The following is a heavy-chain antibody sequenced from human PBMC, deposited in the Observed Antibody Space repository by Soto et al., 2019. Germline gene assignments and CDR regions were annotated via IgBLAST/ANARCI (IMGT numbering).Heavy chain of an antibody. Sequence: EVQLVESGGGLVQPGGSLRLTCADSGFTFSSYWMSWVRQAPVKGLEWVGNIKQDGSEKNYVDSVKGRFTISRDNAKNSLYLQMNSLRAEDTAVHYCARIASTGRGWDVWGQGTTVVVSS. CDR2: IKQDGSEK. CDR1: GFTFSSYW. CDR3: ARIASTGRGWDV. D-gene: IGHD6-13*01. V-gene: IGHV3-7*01. J-gene: IGHJ6*02.